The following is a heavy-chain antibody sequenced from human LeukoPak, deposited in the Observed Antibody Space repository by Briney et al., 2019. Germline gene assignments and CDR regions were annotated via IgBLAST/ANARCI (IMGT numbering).Heavy chain of an antibody. V-gene: IGHV3-30*18. CDR3: AKDSPVAGPFDY. Sequence: PGRSLRLSCAASGFTFSSYGMHWVRQAPGKGLEWVAVISYDGSNKYYADSVKGRFTISRDNSKNTLYLQMNNLRAEDTAVYYCAKDSPVAGPFDYWGQGTLVTVSS. D-gene: IGHD6-19*01. J-gene: IGHJ4*02. CDR2: ISYDGSNK. CDR1: GFTFSSYG.